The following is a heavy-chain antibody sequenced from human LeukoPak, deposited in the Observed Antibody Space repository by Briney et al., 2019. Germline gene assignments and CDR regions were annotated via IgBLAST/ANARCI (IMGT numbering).Heavy chain of an antibody. CDR2: INPNSGGT. CDR1: GYTFTGYY. CDR3: ARVSRRYWVNDY. Sequence: ASVKVSCRASGYTFTGYYMHWVRQAPGQGLEWMGWINPNSGGTNYAQKFQGRVTMTRDTSISTAYMELSRLRSDDTAVYYCARVSRRYWVNDYWGQGTLVTVSS. V-gene: IGHV1-2*02. J-gene: IGHJ4*02. D-gene: IGHD2-15*01.